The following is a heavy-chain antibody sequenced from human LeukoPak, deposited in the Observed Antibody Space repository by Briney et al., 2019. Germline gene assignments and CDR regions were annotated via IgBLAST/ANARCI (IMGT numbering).Heavy chain of an antibody. CDR2: ISSSSSYI. Sequence: GGSLRLSCAASGFTFSSYSMNWVRQAPGKGLEWVSSISSSSSYIYYADSVKGRFTISRDNAKNSLYLQMNSLRAEDTAVYYCARDQGSSGWYDYYFDYWGQGTLVTVSS. J-gene: IGHJ4*02. CDR3: ARDQGSSGWYDYYFDY. CDR1: GFTFSSYS. D-gene: IGHD6-19*01. V-gene: IGHV3-21*01.